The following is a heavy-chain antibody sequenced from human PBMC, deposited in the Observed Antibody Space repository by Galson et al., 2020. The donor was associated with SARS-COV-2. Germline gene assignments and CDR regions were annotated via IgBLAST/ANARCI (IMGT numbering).Heavy chain of an antibody. V-gene: IGHV1-2*04. CDR3: AREEAYDSSGSAPFDI. CDR2: INPNSGGT. Sequence: ASVKVSCKASGYTFTGYYMHWVRQAPGQGLEWMGWINPNSGGTNYAQKFQGWVTMTRDTSISTAYMELSRLRSDDTAVYYCAREEAYDSSGSAPFDIWGQGTMVTVSS. CDR1: GYTFTGYY. J-gene: IGHJ3*02. D-gene: IGHD3-22*01.